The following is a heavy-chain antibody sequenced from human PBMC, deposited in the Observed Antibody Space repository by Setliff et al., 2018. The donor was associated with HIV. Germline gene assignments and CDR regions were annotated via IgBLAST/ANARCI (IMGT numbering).Heavy chain of an antibody. V-gene: IGHV4-39*01. D-gene: IGHD5-18*01. CDR3: ARRQQLWLLYAFDI. J-gene: IGHJ3*02. CDR2: IYYSGST. Sequence: SETLSLTCTVSGGSMSTYYWGWIRQPPGKGLEWIGSIYYSGSTYYNPSLKSRVTISVDTSKNQFSLKLSSVTAADTAVYYCARRQQLWLLYAFDIWGQGTMVT. CDR1: GGSMSTYY.